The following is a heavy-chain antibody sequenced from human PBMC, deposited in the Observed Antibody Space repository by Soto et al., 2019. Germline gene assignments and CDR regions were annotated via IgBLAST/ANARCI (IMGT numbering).Heavy chain of an antibody. J-gene: IGHJ3*02. D-gene: IGHD6-6*01. CDR2: ISSSSSYI. Sequence: GGSLRLSCAASGFTFSSYSMNWVRQAPGKGLEWVSSISSSSSYIYYANSVKGRFTISRDNAKNSLYLQMNSLRAEDTAVYYCARELSIAARLTEGGAFDIWGQGTMVTVSS. V-gene: IGHV3-21*01. CDR1: GFTFSSYS. CDR3: ARELSIAARLTEGGAFDI.